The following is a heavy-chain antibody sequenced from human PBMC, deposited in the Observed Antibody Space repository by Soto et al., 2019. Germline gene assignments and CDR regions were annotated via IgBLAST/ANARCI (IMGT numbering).Heavy chain of an antibody. Sequence: EVQLVESGGGLVKPGGSLRLSCVASGFIFSDYSMNWVRQAPGKGLEWLSSISSSNNFIYYADSVKGRFTISRENAKNSLFLQMDSLRVEDTALYYGTRADVSTHWGQGTLVTVSS. D-gene: IGHD4-4*01. CDR2: ISSSNNFI. J-gene: IGHJ4*02. V-gene: IGHV3-21*01. CDR1: GFIFSDYS. CDR3: TRADVSTH.